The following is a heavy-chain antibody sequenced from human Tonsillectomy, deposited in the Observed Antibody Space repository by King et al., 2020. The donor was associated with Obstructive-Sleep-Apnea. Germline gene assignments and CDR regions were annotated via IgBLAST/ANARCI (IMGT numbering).Heavy chain of an antibody. D-gene: IGHD3-22*01. CDR1: GGSISTYY. Sequence: QLQESGPGLVKPSETLSLTCTVSGGSISTYYWSWIRQPPGTGLEWIGYIFDSGNTRYNPALMSRVTISVDTSKNQFSLRLSSVTSADTAVYYCARQRYYYDSSGYYYPAFDHWGRGTLVTVSS. CDR3: ARQRYYYDSSGYYYPAFDH. CDR2: IFDSGNT. V-gene: IGHV4-59*01. J-gene: IGHJ4*02.